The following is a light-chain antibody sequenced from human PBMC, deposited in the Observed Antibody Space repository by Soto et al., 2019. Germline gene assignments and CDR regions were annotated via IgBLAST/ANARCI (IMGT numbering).Light chain of an antibody. J-gene: IGLJ2*01. V-gene: IGLV2-14*01. CDR3: SSYTSSSTV. Sequence: QSALTQPASVSGSPGQSITISCTGTSSDVGGYNYVSWYQQHPGKAPKLMIYDVSNRPSGVSNRFSGSKSGNMASLTISGLQAVDEADYYCSSYTSSSTVFGGGTKLTVL. CDR2: DVS. CDR1: SSDVGGYNY.